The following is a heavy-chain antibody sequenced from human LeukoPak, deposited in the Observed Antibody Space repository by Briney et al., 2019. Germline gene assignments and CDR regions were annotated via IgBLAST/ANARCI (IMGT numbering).Heavy chain of an antibody. Sequence: PSETLSLTCTVSGGSISSYYWGWIRQPRGKGLEWIGSIYYSGSTYYNPSLKSRVTISVDTSKNQFSLKLSSVTAADTAVYYCARYTLRGNYFDYWGQGTLVTVSS. CDR3: ARYTLRGNYFDY. CDR1: GGSISSYY. CDR2: IYYSGST. D-gene: IGHD2-2*02. J-gene: IGHJ4*02. V-gene: IGHV4-39*01.